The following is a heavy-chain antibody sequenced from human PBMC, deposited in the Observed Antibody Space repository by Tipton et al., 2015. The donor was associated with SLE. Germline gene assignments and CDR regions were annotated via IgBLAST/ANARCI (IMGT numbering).Heavy chain of an antibody. J-gene: IGHJ4*02. CDR2: IKQVGSEK. CDR1: GFTFSNYW. D-gene: IGHD3-22*01. CDR3: VREKDSSGYYYAFDY. Sequence: SLRLSCAASGFTFSNYWMSWVRQAPGKGLEWVANIKQVGSEKYYVDSVKGRFTISRDNSKYSLYLQMNSLRAEDTAVYYCVREKDSSGYYYAFDYWALLPLVTVSS. V-gene: IGHV3-7*01.